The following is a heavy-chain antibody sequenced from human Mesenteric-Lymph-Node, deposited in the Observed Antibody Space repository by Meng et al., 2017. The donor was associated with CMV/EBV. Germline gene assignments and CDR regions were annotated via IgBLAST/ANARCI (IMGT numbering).Heavy chain of an antibody. Sequence: GGSLRLSCAASGFTFSSYAMHWVRQAPGKGLEWVAVISYDGSNKYYADSVKGRFTISRDNSKNTLYLQMNSLRAEDTAVYYCANSDIDYWGQGTLVTVSS. D-gene: IGHD2-15*01. CDR1: GFTFSSYA. V-gene: IGHV3-30*04. J-gene: IGHJ4*02. CDR2: ISYDGSNK. CDR3: ANSDIDY.